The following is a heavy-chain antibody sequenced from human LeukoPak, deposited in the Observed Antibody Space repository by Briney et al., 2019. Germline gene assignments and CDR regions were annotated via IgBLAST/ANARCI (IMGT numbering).Heavy chain of an antibody. Sequence: GGSLRLSCAASGFSFSRYDIHWVRQAPGKGLEWVAFIRYDGSNKNYADSVKGRFTISRDNFMSTVYLQMNSLGAEDTAVYYCAKDRQTITIFGVVNTPRANFDYWGQGTLVTVSS. V-gene: IGHV3-30*02. CDR1: GFSFSRYD. CDR3: AKDRQTITIFGVVNTPRANFDY. D-gene: IGHD3-3*01. CDR2: IRYDGSNK. J-gene: IGHJ4*02.